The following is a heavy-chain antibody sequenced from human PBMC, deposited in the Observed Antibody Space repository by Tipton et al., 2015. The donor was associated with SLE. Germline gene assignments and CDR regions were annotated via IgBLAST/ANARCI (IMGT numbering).Heavy chain of an antibody. CDR3: ARALIGGDWYFDL. CDR2: IYYSGST. J-gene: IGHJ2*01. D-gene: IGHD3-16*01. CDR1: GGSISSHY. V-gene: IGHV4-59*11. Sequence: TLSLTCTVSGGSISSHYWGWIRQPPGKGLEWIGCIYYSGSTNYNPSLKSRVTISVDTSKNQFSPKLSSVTAADTAVYYCARALIGGDWYFDLWGRGTLVTVSS.